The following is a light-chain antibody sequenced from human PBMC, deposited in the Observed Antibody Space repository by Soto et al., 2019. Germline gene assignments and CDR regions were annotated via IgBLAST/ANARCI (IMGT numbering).Light chain of an antibody. V-gene: IGLV1-40*01. CDR3: QSDDSGYV. CDR1: SSNIGAGYD. Sequence: QSVLTQPPSVSGAPGQRVTISCTGSSSNIGAGYDVHWYQQLPGTAPKLLIFGNTNRPSGVPDRFSGSKSGTSASLAITGLQAEDEADYFCQSDDSGYVFGTGTKVTVL. J-gene: IGLJ1*01. CDR2: GNT.